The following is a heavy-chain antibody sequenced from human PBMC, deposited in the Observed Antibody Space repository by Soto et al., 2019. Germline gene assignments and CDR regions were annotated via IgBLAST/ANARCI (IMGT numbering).Heavy chain of an antibody. CDR1: GFTFGSYW. CDR3: ARDLVLGSGSCDY. CDR2: IRPDGSGA. J-gene: IGHJ4*02. V-gene: IGHV3-74*01. D-gene: IGHD3-10*02. Sequence: GGSLRLSCAASGFTFGSYWMHWFRQAPGKGLVWVSRIRPDGSGANYADSVKGRFTISRDNAKNTLDLQMNSLRAEDTALYYCARDLVLGSGSCDYWGQGTLVTSPQ.